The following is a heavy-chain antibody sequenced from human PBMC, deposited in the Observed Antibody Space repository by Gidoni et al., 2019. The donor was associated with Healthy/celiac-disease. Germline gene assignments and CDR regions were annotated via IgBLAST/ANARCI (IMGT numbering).Heavy chain of an antibody. V-gene: IGHV4-39*07. CDR2: IYYSGST. J-gene: IGHJ5*02. Sequence: QLQLQESGPGLVKPSETLSPTCTVPAGSISSSSYYRRWIRQPPGKGLEWIGSIYYSGSTYDDPSLKSRVTISVDTSKNQFSLKLSSVTAADTAVYYCARDETMVRGVTPTDLNWFDPWGQGTLVTVSS. CDR3: ARDETMVRGVTPTDLNWFDP. D-gene: IGHD3-10*01. CDR1: AGSISSSSYY.